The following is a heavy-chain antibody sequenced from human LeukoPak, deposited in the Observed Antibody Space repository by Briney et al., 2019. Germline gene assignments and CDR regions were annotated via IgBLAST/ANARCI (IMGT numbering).Heavy chain of an antibody. V-gene: IGHV3-30*03. D-gene: IGHD3-22*01. CDR1: GFTFSSYG. Sequence: GGSLRLSCAASGFTFSSYGMHWVRQAPGKGLEWVAVISYDGSNKYYADSVKGRFTISRDNSKNTLYLQMNSLRAEDTAVYYCARAPSSGYYPSQYFDYWGQGTLVTVSS. CDR2: ISYDGSNK. CDR3: ARAPSSGYYPSQYFDY. J-gene: IGHJ4*02.